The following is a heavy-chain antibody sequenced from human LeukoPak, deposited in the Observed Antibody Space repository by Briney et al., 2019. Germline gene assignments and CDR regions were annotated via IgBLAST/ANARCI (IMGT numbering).Heavy chain of an antibody. CDR1: GYTFTSYG. Sequence: ASVKVSCKASGYTFTSYGISWVRQAPGQGLEWMGWINPNSGGTNYAQKFQGRITMTRDTSISTAYMELSRLRSDDTAVYYCARVGATYSGDPWGQGTLVTVSS. CDR3: ARVGATYSGDP. J-gene: IGHJ5*02. D-gene: IGHD1-26*01. CDR2: INPNSGGT. V-gene: IGHV1-2*02.